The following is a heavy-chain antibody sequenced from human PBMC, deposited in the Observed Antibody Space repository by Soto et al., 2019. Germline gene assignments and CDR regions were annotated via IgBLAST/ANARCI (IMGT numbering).Heavy chain of an antibody. J-gene: IGHJ6*02. CDR2: ISYDGSNK. CDR1: GFTFSSYA. V-gene: IGHV3-30-3*01. D-gene: IGHD5-12*01. Sequence: GGSLRRSWAASGFTFSSYAMHWVRQAPGKGLEWVAVISYDGSNKYYADSVKGRFTISRDNSKNTLYLQMNSLRAEDTAVYYCARLRRDGYKHYYYYGMDVWGQGTTVTVSS. CDR3: ARLRRDGYKHYYYYGMDV.